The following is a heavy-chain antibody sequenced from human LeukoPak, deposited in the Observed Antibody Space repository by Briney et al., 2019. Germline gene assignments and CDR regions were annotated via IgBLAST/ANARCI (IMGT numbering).Heavy chain of an antibody. D-gene: IGHD6-13*01. J-gene: IGHJ4*02. CDR3: AKDIKSEQQLVGFDY. Sequence: GGSLRLSCAASGFTFDDYAMYWVRHAPGKGLEWVSGISWNSGSIGYADSVKGRFTISRDNAKNSLYLQMNSLRAEDTALYYCAKDIKSEQQLVGFDYWGQGTLVTVSS. CDR1: GFTFDDYA. CDR2: ISWNSGSI. V-gene: IGHV3-9*01.